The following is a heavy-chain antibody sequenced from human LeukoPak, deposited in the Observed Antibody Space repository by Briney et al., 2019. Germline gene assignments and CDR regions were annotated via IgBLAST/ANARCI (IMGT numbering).Heavy chain of an antibody. CDR3: ARGAPPQN. J-gene: IGHJ4*02. CDR2: ISYGGTT. Sequence: PSETLSLTCTVSGGSISSGTYHWSWIRQYPGKGLEWIGHISYGGTTYYNPSLKSRVTISIDTSKKHFSLKLTSVTAADTAVYYCARGAPPQNWGQGTLVTVSS. CDR1: GGSISSGTYH. V-gene: IGHV4-31*03.